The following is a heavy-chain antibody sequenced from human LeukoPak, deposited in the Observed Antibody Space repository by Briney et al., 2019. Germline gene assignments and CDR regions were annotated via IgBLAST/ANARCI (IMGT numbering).Heavy chain of an antibody. V-gene: IGHV4-34*01. D-gene: IGHD3-22*01. CDR3: ARGTDYYDSSGPSVSFDY. Sequence: PSETLSLTCAVYGGSFSGYYWSWIRQPPGKGLEWIGEINHSGSTNYNPSLKSRVTISVDTSKNQFSLKLSSVTAADTAVYYCARGTDYYDSSGPSVSFDYWGQGTLVTVSS. CDR2: INHSGST. CDR1: GGSFSGYY. J-gene: IGHJ4*02.